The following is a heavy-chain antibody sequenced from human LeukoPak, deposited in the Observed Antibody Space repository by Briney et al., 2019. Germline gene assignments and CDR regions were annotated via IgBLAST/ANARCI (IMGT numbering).Heavy chain of an antibody. V-gene: IGHV3-7*01. Sequence: QPGGSLRLSCAASGFPFSGYRMDWVRQAPGKGMEWVANINQDGSVQYYAASVRGRFTISRDNAKNSLYLQMNILRAEDTAIYYCSRSLDYLGQGALVTVSS. CDR3: SRSLDY. CDR2: INQDGSVQ. J-gene: IGHJ4*02. CDR1: GFPFSGYR.